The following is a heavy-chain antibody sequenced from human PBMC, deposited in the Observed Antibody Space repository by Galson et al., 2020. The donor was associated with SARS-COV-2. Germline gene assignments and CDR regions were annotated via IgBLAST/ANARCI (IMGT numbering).Heavy chain of an antibody. D-gene: IGHD3-22*01. CDR3: SRVLYFDDSGYLGFDH. Sequence: SGPTLVKPTQTLTLTCTFSGFSLSSSGVGVGWIRQPPGKALEWLALIYWDDDEHYSPSMKSRLTITKATSKNQVVLQMTNVDPADTGTYYYSRVLYFDDSGYLGFDHWGHGMLVTVST. V-gene: IGHV2-5*02. CDR2: IYWDDDE. J-gene: IGHJ4*01. CDR1: GFSLSSSGVG.